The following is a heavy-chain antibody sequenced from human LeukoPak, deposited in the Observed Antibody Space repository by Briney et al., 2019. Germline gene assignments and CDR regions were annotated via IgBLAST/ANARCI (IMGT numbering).Heavy chain of an antibody. D-gene: IGHD3-3*01. CDR1: GFTFSSYG. CDR2: IRYDGSNN. CDR3: AKDRFLEWLSQYYFDY. V-gene: IGHV3-30*02. Sequence: GGSLRLSCAASGFTFSSYGMHWVRRAQGKGLEWVAYIRYDGSNNYYADSVKGRFTISRDNSKNTLYLQMNSLTAEDTAVYYSAKDRFLEWLSQYYFDYGGRGTLVTVPS. J-gene: IGHJ4*02.